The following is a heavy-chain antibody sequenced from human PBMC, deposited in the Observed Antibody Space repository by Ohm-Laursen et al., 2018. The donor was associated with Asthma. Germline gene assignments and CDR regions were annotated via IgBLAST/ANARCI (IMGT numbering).Heavy chain of an antibody. D-gene: IGHD3-10*01. CDR1: GFTFRNYD. CDR2: ISYDGSNK. CDR3: ARVSRVSRSGGRNEYFDY. Sequence: SLRLSCAASGFTFRNYDMHWVRQAPGKGLEWVAVISYDGSNKYYADSVKGRFTISRDNSKSTLYLQMNSLRAEDTAVYYCARVSRVSRSGGRNEYFDYWGQGTLVTVSS. J-gene: IGHJ4*02. V-gene: IGHV3-30-3*01.